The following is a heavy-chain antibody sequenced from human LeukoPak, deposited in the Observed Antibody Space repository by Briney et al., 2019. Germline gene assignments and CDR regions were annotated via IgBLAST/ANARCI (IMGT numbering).Heavy chain of an antibody. J-gene: IGHJ4*02. V-gene: IGHV3-15*07. CDR3: TTEGHYYGSGCWDY. CDR1: GFTFSSYS. CDR2: IKSKTDGGTT. Sequence: GGSLRLSCAASGFTFSSYSMNWVRQAPGKGLEWVGRIKSKTDGGTTDYAAPVKGRFTISRDDSKNTLYLQMNSLKTEDTAVYYCTTEGHYYGSGCWDYWGQGTLVTVSS. D-gene: IGHD3-10*01.